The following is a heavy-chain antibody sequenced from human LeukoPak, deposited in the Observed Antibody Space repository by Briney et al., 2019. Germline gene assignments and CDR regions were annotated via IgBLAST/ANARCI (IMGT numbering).Heavy chain of an antibody. J-gene: IGHJ5*02. CDR1: GYTFSIYY. D-gene: IGHD6-25*01. CDR2: INPTLGRT. CDR3: ARSPGSGGLSPYYFDA. V-gene: IGHV1-46*01. Sequence: ASVKVSCKGSGYTFSIYYMHWVRQAPGQGREWMGIINPTLGRTTYAQDFQGRVTFTGDTSTITVYMGLSSLTSDDTAIYYCARSPGSGGLSPYYFDAWGQGTLVTVSS.